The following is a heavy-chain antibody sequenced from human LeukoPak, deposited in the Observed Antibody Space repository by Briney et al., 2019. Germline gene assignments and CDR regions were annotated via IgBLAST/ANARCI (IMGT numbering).Heavy chain of an antibody. CDR1: GGSISSSSYY. CDR3: ARGLSYGDFPIDY. Sequence: SETLSLTCTVSGGSISSSSYYWGWIRQPPGKGLEWIGSIYYSGSTYYNPSLKSRVTISVDTSKNQFSLKLSSVTAADTAVYYCARGLSYGDFPIDYWGQGTLVTVSS. CDR2: IYYSGST. V-gene: IGHV4-39*07. J-gene: IGHJ4*02. D-gene: IGHD4-17*01.